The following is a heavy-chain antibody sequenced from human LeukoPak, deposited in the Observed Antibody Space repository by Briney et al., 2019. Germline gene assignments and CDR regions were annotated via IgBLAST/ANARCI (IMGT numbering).Heavy chain of an antibody. V-gene: IGHV4-59*12. Sequence: SETLSLTCTVSGGSISSYYWSWIRQPPGKGLEWVGYIYYSGSTNFNPSLKSRVTISVDTSKNQFYLRLSSVTAADTAVYYCARAASYTVRAFDYWGQGTLVTVSS. D-gene: IGHD3-10*01. CDR1: GGSISSYY. CDR2: IYYSGST. J-gene: IGHJ4*02. CDR3: ARAASYTVRAFDY.